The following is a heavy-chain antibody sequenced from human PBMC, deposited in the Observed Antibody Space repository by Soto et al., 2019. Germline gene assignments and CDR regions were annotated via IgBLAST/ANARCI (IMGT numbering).Heavy chain of an antibody. Sequence: LRLSCEASGFSFSSFAMNWVRQAPGRGLEWVSYISDDGASIYYADSLKGRFTISRDNAKNSLSLQMNNLRAEDTAVYYCARENSVQAWLHHFDHWGLGTLVTVSS. CDR2: ISDDGASI. D-gene: IGHD5-18*01. CDR1: GFSFSSFA. J-gene: IGHJ4*02. V-gene: IGHV3-48*03. CDR3: ARENSVQAWLHHFDH.